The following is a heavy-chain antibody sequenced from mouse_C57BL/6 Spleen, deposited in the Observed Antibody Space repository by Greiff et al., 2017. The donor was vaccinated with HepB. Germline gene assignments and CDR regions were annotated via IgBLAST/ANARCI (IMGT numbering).Heavy chain of an antibody. CDR1: GFTFSSYG. CDR2: ISSGGSYT. D-gene: IGHD1-1*01. V-gene: IGHV5-6*01. J-gene: IGHJ2*01. CDR3: ARQGFAPVVDY. Sequence: EVNVVESGGDLVKPGGSLKLSCAASGFTFSSYGMSWVRQTPDKRLEWVATISSGGSYTYYPDSVKGRFTISRDNAKNTLYLQMSSLKSEDTAMYSCARQGFAPVVDYWGQGTTLTVSS.